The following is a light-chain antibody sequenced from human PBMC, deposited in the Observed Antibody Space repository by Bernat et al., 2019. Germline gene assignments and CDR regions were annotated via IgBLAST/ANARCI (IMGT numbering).Light chain of an antibody. CDR2: KDS. Sequence: SYELTQPPSVSVSPGQTARITCSGDALPKQYAYWYQQKPGQAPVLVIYKDSERPSGIPERFSGSSSGTTVTLTISGVQAEDEADYYCQSADSSGTYGVVGGGNKLNVL. J-gene: IGLJ3*02. CDR3: QSADSSGTYGV. CDR1: ALPKQY. V-gene: IGLV3-25*03.